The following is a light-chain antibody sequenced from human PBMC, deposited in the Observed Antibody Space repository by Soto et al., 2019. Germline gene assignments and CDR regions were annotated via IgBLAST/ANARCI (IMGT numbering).Light chain of an antibody. J-gene: IGLJ1*01. CDR3: SSYAPSFLRL. Sequence: QSVLTQPAPVSGSPGQSVTISCTGSSNDIGTYKYVSWYQHHPGKAPKLLISEVTNRPSGVSDRFSGSKSGNTASTTISGLQADDEADYYCSSYAPSFLRLFGSGTNATGL. CDR2: EVT. V-gene: IGLV2-14*01. CDR1: SNDIGTYKY.